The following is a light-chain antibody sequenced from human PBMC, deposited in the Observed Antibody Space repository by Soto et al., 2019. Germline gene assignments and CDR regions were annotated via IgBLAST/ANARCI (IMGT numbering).Light chain of an antibody. CDR1: SSDVGLYNL. CDR2: EVN. Sequence: QSALTQPASVSGSPGQSITISCTGTSSDVGLYNLVSWYQHLPGKAPKLIIYEVNERPSGISDRFSGSKSGNTASLTISGPQDEDEADYYCCSYVGSSILMFGGGTKVTVL. J-gene: IGLJ3*02. V-gene: IGLV2-23*02. CDR3: CSYVGSSILM.